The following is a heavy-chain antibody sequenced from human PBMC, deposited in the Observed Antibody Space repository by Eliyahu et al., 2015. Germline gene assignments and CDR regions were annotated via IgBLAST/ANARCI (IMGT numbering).Heavy chain of an antibody. CDR3: AKMGRSTSLDF. Sequence: QVQLQESGPGLVRPSETLSLTCTVSGGPLGVSLGNWIRQSAGEGLEWIGRIYSTGTTDYNPSLRSRVTMSVDTSKNQFSLRMRSVTAADTAVYFCAKMGRSTSLDFWGQGTLVTVSS. V-gene: IGHV4-4*07. CDR1: GGPLGVSL. D-gene: IGHD2/OR15-2a*01. CDR2: IYSTGTT. J-gene: IGHJ4*02.